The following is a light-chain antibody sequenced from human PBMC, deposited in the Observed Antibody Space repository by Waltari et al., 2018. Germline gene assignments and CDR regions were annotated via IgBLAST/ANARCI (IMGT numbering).Light chain of an antibody. CDR3: CSYAGSYTSRV. CDR2: DVS. V-gene: IGLV2-11*01. CDR1: SSDVGGYNY. J-gene: IGLJ3*02. Sequence: QSALTQSRSVSGSPGQSVTISCTGTSSDVGGYNYFSWYQQHPGKAPKLMIYDVSKRPSGVPDRFSGSKSGNTASLTISGLQAEDEADYYCCSYAGSYTSRVFGGGTKLTVL.